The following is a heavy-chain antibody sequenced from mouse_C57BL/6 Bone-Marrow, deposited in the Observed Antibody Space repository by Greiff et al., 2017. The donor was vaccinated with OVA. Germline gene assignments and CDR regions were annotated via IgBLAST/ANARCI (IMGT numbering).Heavy chain of an antibody. D-gene: IGHD1-1*01. V-gene: IGHV3-6*01. Sequence: VQLQQSGPGLVKPSQSLSLTCSVTGYSITSGYYWNWIRQFPGNKLEWMGYISYDGSNNYNPSLKNRISLTRDTSKNQFFLKLNSVTTEDTATYYCARGDYGSLHYFDYWGQGTTLTVSS. CDR2: ISYDGSN. CDR3: ARGDYGSLHYFDY. J-gene: IGHJ2*01. CDR1: GYSITSGYY.